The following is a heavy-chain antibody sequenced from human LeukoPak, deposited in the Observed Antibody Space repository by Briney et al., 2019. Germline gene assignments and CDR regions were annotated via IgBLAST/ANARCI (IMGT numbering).Heavy chain of an antibody. Sequence: ASVKVSCKASGYTFTTYAMNWVRQAPGQGLEWMGWMNPNSGNTGYAQKFQGRVTMTRNTSISTAYMELSSLRSEDTAVYYCARSFKATTTYYYYMDVWGKGTTVTISS. CDR3: ARSFKATTTYYYYMDV. J-gene: IGHJ6*03. CDR1: GYTFTTYA. CDR2: MNPNSGNT. V-gene: IGHV1-8*02. D-gene: IGHD5-12*01.